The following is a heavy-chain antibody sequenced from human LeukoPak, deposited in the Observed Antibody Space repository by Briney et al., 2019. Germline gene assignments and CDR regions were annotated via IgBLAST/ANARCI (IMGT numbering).Heavy chain of an antibody. CDR3: ARSQATAMVSDY. CDR2: IYYSGRT. V-gene: IGHV4-39*01. CDR1: GGSLNSSSYY. Sequence: PSETLSLTCTVSGGSLNSSSYYWGWIRQPPGKGLEWIGSIYYSGRTYYNPSLRSRATIFVATSKNQFSLKLNSVTAADTAVYYCARSQATAMVSDYWGQGTLVTVSS. D-gene: IGHD2-2*01. J-gene: IGHJ4*02.